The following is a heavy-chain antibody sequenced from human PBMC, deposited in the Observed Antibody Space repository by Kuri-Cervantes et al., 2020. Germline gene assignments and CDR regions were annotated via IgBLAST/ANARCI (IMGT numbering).Heavy chain of an antibody. V-gene: IGHV3-23*01. CDR3: AKDLGIAAAGTVY. CDR2: ISTSGGST. J-gene: IGHJ4*02. CDR1: GFTFSSYA. Sequence: GESLKISCAASGFTFSSYAMSWVRQAPGKGLEWVSTISTSGGSTYYADPVKGRFTISRDNSKNTLFLQMNSLRAEDTAVYYCAKDLGIAAAGTVYWGQGTLVTVSS. D-gene: IGHD6-13*01.